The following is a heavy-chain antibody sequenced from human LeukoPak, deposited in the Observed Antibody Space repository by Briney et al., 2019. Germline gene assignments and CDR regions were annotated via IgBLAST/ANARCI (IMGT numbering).Heavy chain of an antibody. CDR3: AREYRSWDWYFDL. CDR1: GGTFSSYA. Sequence: AASVKVSCKASGGTFSSYAISWVRQAPGQGLEWMGGIIPIFGTANYAQKFQGRVTITADESTSTAYMELGSLRSEDTAVYYCAREYRSWDWYFDLWGRGTLVTVSS. CDR2: IIPIFGTA. J-gene: IGHJ2*01. V-gene: IGHV1-69*13. D-gene: IGHD1-26*01.